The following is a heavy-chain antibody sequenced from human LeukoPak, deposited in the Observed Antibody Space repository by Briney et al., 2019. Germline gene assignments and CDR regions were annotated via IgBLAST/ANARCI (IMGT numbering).Heavy chain of an antibody. CDR1: GFTFSSYG. V-gene: IGHV3-23*01. CDR3: AKDDRWLQFCC. D-gene: IGHD5-24*01. Sequence: GGSLRLSCAASGFTFSSYGMHWVRQAPGKGLEWVSGIIPSGHTTYYADSVRGRFTISRDNSRNTLYLQMNSLRAEDTAVYYCAKDDRWLQFCCWGQGTLVTVSA. J-gene: IGHJ4*02. CDR2: IIPSGHTT.